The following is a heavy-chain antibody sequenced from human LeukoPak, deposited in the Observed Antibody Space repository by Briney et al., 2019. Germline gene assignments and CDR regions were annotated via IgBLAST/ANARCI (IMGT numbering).Heavy chain of an antibody. J-gene: IGHJ4*02. CDR1: GFTVSSNS. Sequence: GGSLRLSCTVSGFTVSSNSMSWVRQAPGKGLEWVSFIYSDNTHYSDSVKGRFTISRDNPKNTLYLQMNSLRAEDTAVYYCARGPSGYSSGWSDYWGQGTLVTVSS. CDR3: ARGPSGYSSGWSDY. CDR2: IYSDNT. D-gene: IGHD6-19*01. V-gene: IGHV3-53*01.